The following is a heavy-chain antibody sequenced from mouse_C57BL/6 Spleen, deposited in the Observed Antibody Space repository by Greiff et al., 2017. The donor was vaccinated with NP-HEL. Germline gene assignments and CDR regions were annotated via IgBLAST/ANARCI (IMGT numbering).Heavy chain of an antibody. V-gene: IGHV1-50*01. J-gene: IGHJ3*01. CDR1: GYTFTSYW. CDR3: ARGIIYYGYPWFAY. CDR2: IDPSDSYT. D-gene: IGHD2-2*01. Sequence: VQLQQPGAELVKPGASVKLSCKASGYTFTSYWIQWVKQRPGQGLEWIGEIDPSDSYTNYNQKFKGKATLTVDPSSSTAYMQLSSLTSEDSAVYYCARGIIYYGYPWFAYWGKGTLVTVSA.